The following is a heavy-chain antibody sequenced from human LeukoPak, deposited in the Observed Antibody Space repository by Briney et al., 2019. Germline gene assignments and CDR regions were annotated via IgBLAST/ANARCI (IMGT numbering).Heavy chain of an antibody. CDR1: GGTFSSYA. D-gene: IGHD5-24*01. CDR2: IIPIFGTA. V-gene: IGHV1-69*13. J-gene: IGHJ4*02. CDR3: AREVVGRRDGYNFDY. Sequence: GASVKVSCKASGGTFSSYAISWVRQAPGQGLEWMGGIIPIFGTANYAQKFQGRVTITADESTSTAYMELSSLRSEDTAVYYCAREVVGRRDGYNFDYWGQGTLVTVSS.